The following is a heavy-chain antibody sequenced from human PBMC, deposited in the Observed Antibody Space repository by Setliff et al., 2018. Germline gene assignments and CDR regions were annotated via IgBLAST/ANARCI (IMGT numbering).Heavy chain of an antibody. J-gene: IGHJ6*02. CDR1: GVSISSYY. V-gene: IGHV4-59*01. CDR3: ARLSWNGLRYYGLDV. Sequence: SETLSLTCAVSGVSISSYYWSWIRQPPGKGLESIGYIQKSGSTNYNPSLMSRVSISVDTSKNQFSLKLRSVTAADTAVYYCARLSWNGLRYYGLDVWGQGTTVTVS. CDR2: IQKSGST. D-gene: IGHD3-3*01.